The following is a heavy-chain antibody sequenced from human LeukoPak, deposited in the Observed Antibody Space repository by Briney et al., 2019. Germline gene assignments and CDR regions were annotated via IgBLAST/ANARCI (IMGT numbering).Heavy chain of an antibody. Sequence: SETLSLTCTVSGGSISCSSYYWGWIRQPPVEWLEQFGSIYYSGSTFYNPSLNSRDTISGDTSKTQFPLKLNSVIATDTAVCYCARHYGPWGQGTLVTASS. J-gene: IGHJ4*02. CDR3: ARHYGP. V-gene: IGHV4-39*01. CDR1: GGSISCSSYY. D-gene: IGHD3-10*01. CDR2: IYYSGST.